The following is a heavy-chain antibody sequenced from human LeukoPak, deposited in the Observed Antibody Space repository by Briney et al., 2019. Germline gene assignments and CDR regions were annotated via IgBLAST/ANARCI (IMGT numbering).Heavy chain of an antibody. V-gene: IGHV1-18*01. D-gene: IGHD6-19*01. Sequence: ASVKVSCKASGYTFTSYGISWVRQAPGQGLEWMGWISAYNGNTNYVQKLQGRVTMTTDTSTSTAYMELRSLRSDDTAVYYCARDRLAVAGNFPRSRYYGMDVWGQGTTVTVSS. CDR3: ARDRLAVAGNFPRSRYYGMDV. CDR2: ISAYNGNT. J-gene: IGHJ6*02. CDR1: GYTFTSYG.